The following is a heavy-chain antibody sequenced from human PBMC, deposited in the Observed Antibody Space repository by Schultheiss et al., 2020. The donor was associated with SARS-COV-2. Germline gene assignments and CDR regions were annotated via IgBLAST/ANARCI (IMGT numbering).Heavy chain of an antibody. D-gene: IGHD1-26*01. CDR2: ISGSGGST. CDR1: GFTFSSYA. Sequence: GESLKISCAASGFTFSSYAMSWVRQAPGKGLEWVSAISGSGGSTYYADSVKGRFTISRDNSKNTLYLQMNSLRAEDTAVYYCARGKSGSYQPGDYWGQGTLVTVSS. CDR3: ARGKSGSYQPGDY. V-gene: IGHV3-23*01. J-gene: IGHJ4*02.